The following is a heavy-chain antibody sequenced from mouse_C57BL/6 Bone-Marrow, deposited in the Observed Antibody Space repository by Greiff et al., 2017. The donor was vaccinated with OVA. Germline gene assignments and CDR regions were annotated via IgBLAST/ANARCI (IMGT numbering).Heavy chain of an antibody. V-gene: IGHV5-17*01. CDR3: ARNGYPYFDY. Sequence: EVKVVESGGGLVKPGGSLKLSCAASGFTFSDYGMHWVRQAPEKGLEWVAYISRGSSTIYYADTVKGRFTISRDNAKNTLFLQMTSLRSEDTAMYYCARNGYPYFDYWGQGTTLTVSS. CDR1: GFTFSDYG. D-gene: IGHD2-2*01. CDR2: ISRGSSTI. J-gene: IGHJ2*01.